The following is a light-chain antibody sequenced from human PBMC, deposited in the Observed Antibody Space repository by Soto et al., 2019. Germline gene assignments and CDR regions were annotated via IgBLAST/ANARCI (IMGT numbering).Light chain of an antibody. V-gene: IGKV1-5*03. CDR1: QSIRSW. Sequence: DIQMTQSPSTLSASVGDRVTITCRASQSIRSWLAWYQQKPGKAPKLLIYAASTLEAGVPSRFSGSESGTEFTLTISSLQPDDSATYYCQQYDTYSLTFGGGTKVEIQ. CDR3: QQYDTYSLT. CDR2: AAS. J-gene: IGKJ4*01.